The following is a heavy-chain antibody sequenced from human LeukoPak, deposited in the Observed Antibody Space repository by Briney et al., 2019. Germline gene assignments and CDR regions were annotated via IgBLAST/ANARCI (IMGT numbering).Heavy chain of an antibody. CDR3: ARGGAAGVLLWFGESRGGLDY. J-gene: IGHJ4*02. V-gene: IGHV3-66*01. D-gene: IGHD3-10*01. CDR2: IYSGGST. CDR1: GFTITSYV. Sequence: GGSLRLSCTASGFTITSYVTSWVRQAPGKGLEWVSVIYSGGSTYYADSVKGRFTISRDNSKNTLYLQMNSLRAEDTAVYYCARGGAAGVLLWFGESRGGLDYWGQGTLVTVSS.